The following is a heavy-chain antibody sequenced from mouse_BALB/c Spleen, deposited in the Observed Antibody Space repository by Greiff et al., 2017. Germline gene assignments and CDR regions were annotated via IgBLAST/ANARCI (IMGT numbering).Heavy chain of an antibody. CDR3: ARYYGNHYAMDY. D-gene: IGHD2-1*01. J-gene: IGHJ4*01. Sequence: EVQLQESGAELVKPGASVKLSCTASGFNIKDTYMHWVKQRPEQGLEWIGRIDPANGNTKYDPKFQGKATITADTSSNTAYLQLSSLTSEDTAVYYCARYYGNHYAMDYWGQGTSVTVSS. CDR2: IDPANGNT. V-gene: IGHV14-3*02. CDR1: GFNIKDTY.